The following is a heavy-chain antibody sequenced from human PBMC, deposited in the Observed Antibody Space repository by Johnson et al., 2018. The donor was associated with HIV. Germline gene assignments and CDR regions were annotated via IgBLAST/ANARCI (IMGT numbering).Heavy chain of an antibody. J-gene: IGHJ3*02. V-gene: IGHV3-7*03. CDR1: GFTFSSYA. Sequence: VQVVESGGGLVQPGGSLRLSCAASGFTFSSYAMHWVRQAPGKGLEWVANIKQDGSEKYYVDSVKGRFTISRDNAKNSLYLQLTSLKTEDTAVYSCTTSTWYGSFDIWGQGTMVTVSS. CDR3: TTSTWYGSFDI. D-gene: IGHD6-13*01. CDR2: IKQDGSEK.